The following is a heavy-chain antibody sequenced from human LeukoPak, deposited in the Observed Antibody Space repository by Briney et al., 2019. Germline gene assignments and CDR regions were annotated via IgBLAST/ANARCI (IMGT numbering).Heavy chain of an antibody. J-gene: IGHJ4*02. CDR3: ARLLYYYDSSGYYVDY. D-gene: IGHD3-22*01. CDR1: GYSISSGYY. V-gene: IGHV4-38-2*01. Sequence: SETLSLTCAVSGYSISSGYYWGWIRQPPGKGLEWIGSIYHSGSTYYNPSLKSRVTISVDTSKNQFSLKLSSVTAADTAVYYCARLLYYYDSSGYYVDYWGQGTLVTVSS. CDR2: IYHSGST.